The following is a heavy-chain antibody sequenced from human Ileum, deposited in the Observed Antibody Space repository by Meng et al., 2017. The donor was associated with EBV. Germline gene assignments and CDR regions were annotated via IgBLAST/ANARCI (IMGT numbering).Heavy chain of an antibody. CDR3: MRDLLILERTEV. D-gene: IGHD3-3*01. J-gene: IGHJ2*01. V-gene: IGHV4-4*02. CDR2: IYHSGSA. Sequence: QVHLRAAGPGLVKPSGTLSLTCAVSGASIISSKRWTWVRQTPGKGLEWIGEIYHSGSANYNPSFKSRATISVDKSKNQFSLTLKSVTAADTAVYYCMRDLLILERTEVWGRGTLVTVSS. CDR1: GASIISSKR.